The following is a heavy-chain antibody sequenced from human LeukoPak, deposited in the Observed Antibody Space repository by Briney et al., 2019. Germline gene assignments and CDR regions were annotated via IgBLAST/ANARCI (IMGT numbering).Heavy chain of an antibody. J-gene: IGHJ3*02. CDR1: GGSISGYC. Sequence: PSETLSLTCAVYGGSISGYCWSWIRQPPGKGLEWIGEINHSGSTNYNPSLKSRVTISVDTSKNQFSLDLSSVTAADTAVYYCARQKCTSASCLTKNAFDIWGQGTMVTVSS. CDR2: INHSGST. V-gene: IGHV4-34*01. D-gene: IGHD2-2*01. CDR3: ARQKCTSASCLTKNAFDI.